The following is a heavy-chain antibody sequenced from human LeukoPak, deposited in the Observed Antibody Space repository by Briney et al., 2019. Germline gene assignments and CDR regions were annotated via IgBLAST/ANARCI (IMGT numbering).Heavy chain of an antibody. D-gene: IGHD3-10*01. Sequence: PGGSLRLSCAASGFTLSSYSMNWVRQAPGKGLEWVSSISSSSSYIYYADSVKGRFTISRDNAKNSLYLQMNSLRAEDTAVYYCARRIYYYGSGHPREDYFDYWGQGTLVTVSS. J-gene: IGHJ4*02. CDR1: GFTLSSYS. CDR3: ARRIYYYGSGHPREDYFDY. V-gene: IGHV3-21*01. CDR2: ISSSSSYI.